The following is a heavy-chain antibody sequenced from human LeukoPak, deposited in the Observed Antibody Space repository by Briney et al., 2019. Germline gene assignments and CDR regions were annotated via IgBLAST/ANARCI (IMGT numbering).Heavy chain of an antibody. D-gene: IGHD2-2*01. CDR2: INPSGGSSGAT. J-gene: IGHJ5*02. CDR3: AREHATSALDH. V-gene: IGHV1-46*01. Sequence: ASVKVSCKTSGYTFSSHYWHWVRQAPGQGLEWIGIINPSGGSSGATTYAQKFRGRVSMTRDMSTNTVYMEMSSLRSEDTAVYYCAREHATSALDHWGQGTLVTVS. CDR1: GYTFSSHY.